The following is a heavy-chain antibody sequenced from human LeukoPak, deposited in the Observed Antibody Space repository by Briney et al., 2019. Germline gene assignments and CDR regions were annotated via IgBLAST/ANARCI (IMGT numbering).Heavy chain of an antibody. CDR2: FYYRGGT. J-gene: IGHJ6*02. CDR1: GGSISSVDYY. V-gene: IGHV4-61*08. Sequence: PSQTLSLTCTVSGGSISSVDYYWSWIRQPPGKGLEWIGYFYYRGGTNYNPSLKSRLTISVDTSKNQFSLRLSSVTAADTAVYYCARRVSGYGVDVWGQGTTATVSS. D-gene: IGHD3-3*01. CDR3: ARRVSGYGVDV.